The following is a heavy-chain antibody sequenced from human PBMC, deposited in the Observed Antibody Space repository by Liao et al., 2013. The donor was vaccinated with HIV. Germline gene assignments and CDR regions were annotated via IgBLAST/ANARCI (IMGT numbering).Heavy chain of an antibody. J-gene: IGHJ4*02. Sequence: QVQLQESGPGLVKPSQTLSLTCTVSGGSISSGSYYWSWIRQPAGKGLEWIGRIYTSGSTNYNPSLKSRVTISVDTSKNQFSLKLSSVTAADTAVYYCARDRHDYGDYGVAFDYWGQGTLVTVSS. V-gene: IGHV4-61*02. CDR3: ARDRHDYGDYGVAFDY. CDR2: IYTSGST. CDR1: GGSISSGSYY. D-gene: IGHD4-17*01.